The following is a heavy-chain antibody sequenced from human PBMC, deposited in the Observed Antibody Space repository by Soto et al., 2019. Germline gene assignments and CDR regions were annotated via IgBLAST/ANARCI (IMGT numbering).Heavy chain of an antibody. J-gene: IGHJ4*02. Sequence: ASVKVSCKASGYSFTGYYIHWLRQAAGQVLEWMAWINPDSGATNYAQNLQGRVTLTSDTSISTASMDLTSLTSDDTAVYYCARGDYGTGGYPFPYFDYWGQGALVTVSS. CDR3: ARGDYGTGGYPFPYFDY. V-gene: IGHV1-2*02. CDR2: INPDSGAT. CDR1: GYSFTGYY. D-gene: IGHD2-8*02.